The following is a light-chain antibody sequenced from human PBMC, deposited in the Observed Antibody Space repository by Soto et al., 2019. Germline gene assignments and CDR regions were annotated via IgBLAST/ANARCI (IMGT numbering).Light chain of an antibody. CDR3: QQYNSYSLWT. J-gene: IGKJ1*01. CDR2: DAS. CDR1: QSISSW. Sequence: DIQMTQSPSTLSASVGDRVTITCRASQSISSWLAWYQQKPGKAPKLLIYDASSLESGGPSRFSGSGSGTEFTLAISSLQPDDFATYYCQQYNSYSLWTFGQGIKVEIK. V-gene: IGKV1-5*01.